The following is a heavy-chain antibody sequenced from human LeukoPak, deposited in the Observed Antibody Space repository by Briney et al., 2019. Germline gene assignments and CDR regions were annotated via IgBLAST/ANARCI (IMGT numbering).Heavy chain of an antibody. CDR1: GGTFSSYA. Sequence: SVKVSCKASGGTFSSYAISWVRQAPGQGLEWMGRIIPILGIANYAQKFQGRVTITADKSTSTAYMELSSLRSEDTAVYYCARTTYGQDWNDVFDPWGQGTLVTVSS. CDR2: IIPILGIA. V-gene: IGHV1-69*04. CDR3: ARTTYGQDWNDVFDP. D-gene: IGHD1-1*01. J-gene: IGHJ5*02.